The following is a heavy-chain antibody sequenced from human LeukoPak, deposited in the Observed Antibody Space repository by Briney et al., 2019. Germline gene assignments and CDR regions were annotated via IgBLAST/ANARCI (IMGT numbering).Heavy chain of an antibody. CDR3: ARDVGLSMIVLPTPIFDY. Sequence: GASVKVSCKAAGYTLTNYRITWVRRAPGQGLEWVGWLSTYNGNTNYAQKLQGRVTMTTDTSTSTAYLQLRSLRFDDTAVYYCARDVGLSMIVLPTPIFDYWGQGTLVTVSS. CDR1: GYTLTNYR. D-gene: IGHD2/OR15-2a*01. V-gene: IGHV1-18*01. J-gene: IGHJ4*02. CDR2: LSTYNGNT.